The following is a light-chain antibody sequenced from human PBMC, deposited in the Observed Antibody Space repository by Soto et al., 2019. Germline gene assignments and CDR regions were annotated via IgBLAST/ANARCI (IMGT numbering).Light chain of an antibody. CDR1: QSVRYNY. CDR3: QQRSNWPPT. V-gene: IGKV3-11*01. J-gene: IGKJ5*01. CDR2: DAS. Sequence: EIVLTQSPGTLSLSPGEGATLSCRSSQSVRYNYLAWYQQKPGQAPRLLIYDASNRATGIPARFSGSGSGTDFTLTISSLEPEDFAVYYCQQRSNWPPTFGQGTRLEIK.